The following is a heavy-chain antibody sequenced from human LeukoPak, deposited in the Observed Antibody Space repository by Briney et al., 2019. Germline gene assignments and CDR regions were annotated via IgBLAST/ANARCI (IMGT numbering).Heavy chain of an antibody. CDR1: VGSFINYA. J-gene: IGHJ6*03. CDR3: AKQGAVRQDYYMDV. CDR2: IIPIFGTP. Sequence: SVTVSFTSSVGSFINYAITWVRQAPGQGREWMGRIIPIFGTPTYAQKFQGRVTITADMGSSTAYLELTSLTSEGTARYFCAKQGAVRQDYYMDVWGSGTTVTVSS. V-gene: IGHV1-69*06. D-gene: IGHD3-16*01.